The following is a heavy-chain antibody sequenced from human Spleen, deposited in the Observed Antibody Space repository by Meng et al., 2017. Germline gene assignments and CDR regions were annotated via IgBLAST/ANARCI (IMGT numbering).Heavy chain of an antibody. CDR2: LSYDVSNK. V-gene: IGHV3-30*04. CDR3: ARDWGGLGMFDY. J-gene: IGHJ4*02. D-gene: IGHD3-16*01. CDR1: GFTFSSYA. Sequence: GESLKISCAASGFTFSSYAMHWVRQAPGKGLECVAVLSYDVSNKYYADSVKGRLTISRDNSQNTLFLQMISLRPEDTGLYYCARDWGGLGMFDYWGQGTLVTVSS.